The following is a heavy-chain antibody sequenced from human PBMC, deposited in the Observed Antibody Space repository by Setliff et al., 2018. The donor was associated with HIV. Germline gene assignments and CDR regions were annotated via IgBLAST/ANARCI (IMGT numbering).Heavy chain of an antibody. J-gene: IGHJ4*02. CDR3: ARRRSSGWYHYFDY. CDR2: SHYNGNT. Sequence: SETLSLTCSVSGDSISSDFYIWIRQPPGKGLEWMGSSHYNGNTNITPSLKSRITISVDTSKNQFSLKLSSVTAADTAVYYCARRRSSGWYHYFDYWGQGTLVTVSS. V-gene: IGHV4-59*08. D-gene: IGHD6-19*01. CDR1: GDSISSDF.